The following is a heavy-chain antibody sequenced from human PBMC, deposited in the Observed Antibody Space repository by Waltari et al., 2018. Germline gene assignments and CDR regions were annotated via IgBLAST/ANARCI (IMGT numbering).Heavy chain of an antibody. V-gene: IGHV4-38-2*01. CDR3: ARLAGPLGLEWLFSYYGMDV. J-gene: IGHJ6*02. CDR1: GYSISSGYY. CDR2: IYHSGST. Sequence: QVQLQESGPGLVKPSETLSLTCAVSGYSISSGYYWGWIRQPPGKGLEWIGSIYHSGSTYYNPSLKSRVTISVDTSKNQFSLKLSSVTAADTAVYYCARLAGPLGLEWLFSYYGMDVWGQGPRSPSP. D-gene: IGHD3-3*01.